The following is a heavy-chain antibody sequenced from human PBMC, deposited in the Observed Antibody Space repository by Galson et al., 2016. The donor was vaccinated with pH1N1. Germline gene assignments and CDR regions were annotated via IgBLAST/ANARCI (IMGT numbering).Heavy chain of an antibody. Sequence: SVKVSCKASGYTFTSYAMNWVRQAPGQGLEWMGWINTNTGNPTYAQGFTGRFVFSFDTSDSTTYLHISSLKAEDTAVYYCASPRPLLRYFDWLLPGGLDYWGQGTLVTVSS. V-gene: IGHV7-4-1*02. CDR2: INTNTGNP. D-gene: IGHD3-9*01. J-gene: IGHJ4*02. CDR1: GYTFTSYA. CDR3: ASPRPLLRYFDWLLPGGLDY.